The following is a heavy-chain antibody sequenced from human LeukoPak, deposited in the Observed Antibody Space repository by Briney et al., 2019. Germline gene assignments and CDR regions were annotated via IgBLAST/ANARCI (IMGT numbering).Heavy chain of an antibody. J-gene: IGHJ6*03. Sequence: SETLSLTXTVSGGSISSFHWSWIRQPPGKGLEWIGYVYYTGSTNYNPSLKSRVTISVDTSQNQFSLKMNSVTAADTAVYYCTRDQYHFDRDYFNYYMDVWGKGTTVTVSS. CDR2: VYYTGST. CDR3: TRDQYHFDRDYFNYYMDV. D-gene: IGHD3-22*01. V-gene: IGHV4-59*01. CDR1: GGSISSFH.